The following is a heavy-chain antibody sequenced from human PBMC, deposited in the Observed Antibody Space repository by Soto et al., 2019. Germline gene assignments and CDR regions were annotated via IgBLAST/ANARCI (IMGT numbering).Heavy chain of an antibody. CDR3: ARAPVQQLPNYYYYYGMDV. Sequence: ASVKVSCKASGGTFSSYAISWVRQAPGQGLEWMGGIIPIFGTANYAQKFQGRVTTTADESTRPAYMELSSLRSEDKAVYYCARAPVQQLPNYYYYYGMDVWGQGTTVTVSS. CDR2: IIPIFGTA. J-gene: IGHJ6*02. CDR1: GGTFSSYA. D-gene: IGHD6-13*01. V-gene: IGHV1-69*13.